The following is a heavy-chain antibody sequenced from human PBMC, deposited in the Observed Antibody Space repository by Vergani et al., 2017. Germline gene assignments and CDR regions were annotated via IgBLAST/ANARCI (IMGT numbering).Heavy chain of an antibody. CDR2: ISSSGSTI. CDR3: ARGRSGRYSQFYYFYGMDV. CDR1: GFTFSDYY. Sequence: VQLVESGGDLVKPGGSLRLSCAASGFTFSDYYMSWIRQAPGKGLEWVSYISSSGSTIYYADSVKGRFTISRDNAKNSLHLQMNSLRAEDTAVYYWARGRSGRYSQFYYFYGMDVWGQGTTVTVSS. J-gene: IGHJ6*02. V-gene: IGHV3-11*01. D-gene: IGHD3-10*01.